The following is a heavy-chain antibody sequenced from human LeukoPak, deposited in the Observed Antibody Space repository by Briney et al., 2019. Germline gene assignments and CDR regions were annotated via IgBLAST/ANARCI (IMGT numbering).Heavy chain of an antibody. CDR1: GFTFNNYA. CDR2: ISGSGGGGIT. V-gene: IGHV3-23*01. D-gene: IGHD1-1*01. Sequence: GGSLRLSCVASGFTFNNYAMSWVRQAPGNGLEWVSTISGSGGGGITYYADSVKGRFTISRDNSKNTLYLQMNSLRAEDTAVYYCARESHTSTTFDYWGQGTPVTVSS. J-gene: IGHJ4*02. CDR3: ARESHTSTTFDY.